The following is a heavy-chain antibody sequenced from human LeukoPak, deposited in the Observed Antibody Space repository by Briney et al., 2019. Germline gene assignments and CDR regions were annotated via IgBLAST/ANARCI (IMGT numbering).Heavy chain of an antibody. CDR3: AIAVAGIDYFDY. D-gene: IGHD6-19*01. V-gene: IGHV1-8*01. Sequence: ASVKVSCKASGYTFTSYDINWVRQATGQGLEWMGWMNPNSGNTGYAQKFQGRVTMTRNTSISTAYMELSSLRSKDTAVYYCAIAVAGIDYFDYWGQGTLVTVSS. CDR2: MNPNSGNT. CDR1: GYTFTSYD. J-gene: IGHJ4*02.